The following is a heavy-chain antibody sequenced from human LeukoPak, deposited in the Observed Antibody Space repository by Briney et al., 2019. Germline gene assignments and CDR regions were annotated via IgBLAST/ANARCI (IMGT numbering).Heavy chain of an antibody. CDR1: GFPFSTFW. CDR2: IQQDGSGE. D-gene: IGHD6-13*01. Sequence: GSLRLSCEASGFPFSTFWMIWVRQPPGKGLEWVAKIQQDGSGEQYVDSVKGRFTISRDNAKNSLYLQMNSLRAEDTAVYYCASEAYSSSWYWFDPWGQGTLVTVSS. CDR3: ASEAYSSSWYWFDP. V-gene: IGHV3-7*01. J-gene: IGHJ5*02.